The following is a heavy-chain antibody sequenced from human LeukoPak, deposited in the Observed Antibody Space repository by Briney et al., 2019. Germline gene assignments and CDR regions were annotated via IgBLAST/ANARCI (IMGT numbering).Heavy chain of an antibody. J-gene: IGHJ5*02. V-gene: IGHV3-23*01. CDR1: GFTFSSYA. CDR2: ISGSGGST. Sequence: PGGSLRLSCAASGFTFSSYAMSWVRQAPGKGLEWDSAISGSGGSTYYADSVKGRFTISRDNAKNTLYLQMNSLRAEDTAVYYCAKNWVASSWFNWFDPWGQGTLVTVSS. D-gene: IGHD6-13*01. CDR3: AKNWVASSWFNWFDP.